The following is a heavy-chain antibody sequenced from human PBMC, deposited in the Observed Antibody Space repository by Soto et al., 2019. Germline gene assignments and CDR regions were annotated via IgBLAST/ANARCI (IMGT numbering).Heavy chain of an antibody. CDR3: ATVATGSYDWFDP. Sequence: SETLSLTCSVSNGSINSGGYYWSWIRQHPGKGLEWIGCIYYSGSTYYNPSLKSRVTISVDTSKNQFSLYLQMNSLSAEDTAVYYCATVATGSYDWFDPWGQGSLVTVSS. V-gene: IGHV4-31*03. D-gene: IGHD1-26*01. CDR2: IYYSGST. CDR1: NGSINSGGYY. J-gene: IGHJ5*02.